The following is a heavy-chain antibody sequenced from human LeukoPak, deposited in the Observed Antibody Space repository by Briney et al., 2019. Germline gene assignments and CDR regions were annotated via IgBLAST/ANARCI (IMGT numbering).Heavy chain of an antibody. CDR1: GFTSANTW. D-gene: IGHD2-21*01. Sequence: GGSLRLSCEASGFTSANTWMNWVRQAPGKGLEWVGRIKSKTDGGTTDYAAPVKGRFTISRDDSKNTLFLQMNILKTEDTGVYYCTTKGPYSNDFDFWGQGTLVTVSS. CDR3: TTKGPYSNDFDF. V-gene: IGHV3-15*01. CDR2: IKSKTDGGTT. J-gene: IGHJ4*02.